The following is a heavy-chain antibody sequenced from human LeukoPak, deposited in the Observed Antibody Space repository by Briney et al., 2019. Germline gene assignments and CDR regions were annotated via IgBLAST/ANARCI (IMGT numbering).Heavy chain of an antibody. CDR1: GYTFTGYY. Sequence: AASVKVSCKASGYTFTGYYMHWVRQAPGQGLEWMGWMNPNSGNTGYAQKFQGRVTMTRNTSISTAYMELSSLRSEDTAVYYCARAGTVTRGSRYYYYYMDVWGKGTTVTISS. CDR2: MNPNSGNT. CDR3: ARAGTVTRGSRYYYYYMDV. J-gene: IGHJ6*03. V-gene: IGHV1-8*02. D-gene: IGHD4-17*01.